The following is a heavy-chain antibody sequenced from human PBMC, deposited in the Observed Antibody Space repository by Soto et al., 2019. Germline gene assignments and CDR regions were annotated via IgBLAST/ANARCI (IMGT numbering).Heavy chain of an antibody. CDR3: ASLSGYYDPYYYYYYYMDV. V-gene: IGHV4-59*08. D-gene: IGHD3-9*01. CDR1: GGSISSYY. Sequence: SETLSLTCTVSGGSISSYYWSWIRQPPGKGLDGIGYIYYSGSTNYNPSLRSRVTISVDTSKNQFSLKLSSVTAADTAVYYCASLSGYYDPYYYYYYYMDVWGKGTTVTVSS. J-gene: IGHJ6*03. CDR2: IYYSGST.